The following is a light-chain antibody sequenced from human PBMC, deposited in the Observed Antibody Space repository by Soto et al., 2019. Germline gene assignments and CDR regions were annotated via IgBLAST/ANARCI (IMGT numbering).Light chain of an antibody. Sequence: EIVLTQSPGTLSLSPGEIATLSCRASQSVSSSYLAWYQQKPGQAPRLLIYDASSRATGIPDRFSGSGSGTDFTLTISRLEPENFAVYYCQQYGGSPPITFGLGTRLEIK. CDR3: QQYGGSPPIT. J-gene: IGKJ5*01. CDR2: DAS. V-gene: IGKV3-20*01. CDR1: QSVSSSY.